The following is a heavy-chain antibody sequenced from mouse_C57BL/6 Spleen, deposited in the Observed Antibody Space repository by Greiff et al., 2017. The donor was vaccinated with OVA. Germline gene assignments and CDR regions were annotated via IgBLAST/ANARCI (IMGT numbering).Heavy chain of an antibody. J-gene: IGHJ4*01. CDR3: ARTYYYGSSRYAMDY. CDR1: GYTFTSYW. CDR2: IDPSDRYT. D-gene: IGHD1-1*01. Sequence: QVQLQQPGAELVMPGASVKLSCKASGYTFTSYWMHWVKQRPGQGLEWIGEIDPSDRYTNYNQKFKGKSTLTVDKSSSTAYMQLSSLTSEDSAVYYCARTYYYGSSRYAMDYWGQGTSVTVSS. V-gene: IGHV1-69*01.